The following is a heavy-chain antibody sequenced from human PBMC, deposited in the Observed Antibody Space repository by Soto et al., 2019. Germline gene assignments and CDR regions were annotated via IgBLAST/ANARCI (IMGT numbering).Heavy chain of an antibody. CDR1: GFAFSAYA. CDR3: ARKWGDDYIYFDL. D-gene: IGHD4-4*01. CDR2: ITGSGGNT. J-gene: IGHJ2*01. V-gene: IGHV3-23*01. Sequence: GGSLRLSCAASGFAFSAYAMSWVRQAPGKGLQWVSTITGSGGNTYYADSVKGRFTISRDNSKNTLHLQMSGLRAEDTAVFYCARKWGDDYIYFDLWGRGTLVTVSS.